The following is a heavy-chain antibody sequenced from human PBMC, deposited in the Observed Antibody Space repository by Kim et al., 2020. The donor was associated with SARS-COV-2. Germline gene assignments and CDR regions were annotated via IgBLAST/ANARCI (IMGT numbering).Heavy chain of an antibody. Sequence: GGSLRLSCAASGFIFRNYGMHWVRQAPGKGLEWVAVIWYDGSNKYYAHSVKGRFTISRDNSKNTLYLQMNSLRAEDTAVYYCAKAPADGDYYYWGQGTLVTVSS. CDR3: AKAPADGDYYY. J-gene: IGHJ4*02. V-gene: IGHV3-33*06. CDR2: IWYDGSNK. D-gene: IGHD4-17*01. CDR1: GFIFRNYG.